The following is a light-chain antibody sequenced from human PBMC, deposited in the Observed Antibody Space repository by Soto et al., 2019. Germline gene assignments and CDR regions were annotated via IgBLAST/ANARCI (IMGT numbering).Light chain of an antibody. CDR2: DVN. V-gene: IGLV2-14*01. Sequence: QSVLTQPASVSGSPGQSITISCTGTSSDVGGYNYVSWYQQHPGKAHKLMIYDVNNRHSGVTNRFSGSKSGNTASQTITGLQAEDEADYYCSSYTSSSTYVFGTGTKVTVL. CDR3: SSYTSSSTYV. J-gene: IGLJ1*01. CDR1: SSDVGGYNY.